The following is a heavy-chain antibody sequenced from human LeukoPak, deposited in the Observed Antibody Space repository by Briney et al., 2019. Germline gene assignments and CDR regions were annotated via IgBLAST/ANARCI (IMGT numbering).Heavy chain of an antibody. CDR2: IYTSGST. D-gene: IGHD6-13*01. J-gene: IGHJ4*02. CDR3: AREGYSSSWSAKYDY. Sequence: SETLSLTCTVSGGSISSYYRSWIRQPAGKGLEWIGRIYTSGSTNYNPSLKSRVTMSVDTSKNHFSLKLSSVTAADTAVYYCAREGYSSSWSAKYDYWGQGTLVTVSS. V-gene: IGHV4-4*07. CDR1: GGSISSYY.